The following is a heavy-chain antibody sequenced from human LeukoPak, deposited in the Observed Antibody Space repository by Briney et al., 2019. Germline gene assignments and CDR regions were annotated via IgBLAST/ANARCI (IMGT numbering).Heavy chain of an antibody. CDR2: IYSGGSP. D-gene: IGHD3-10*01. CDR3: ANDRYYGSGSFGT. J-gene: IGHJ5*02. CDR1: GFTVRSSY. V-gene: IGHV3-53*01. Sequence: GGSLRLSCAASGFTVRSSYMSWVRQAPGKGLEWVSVIYSGGSPDYADSAKGRFTIFSDNSENTLYLQMNSLRVEDTAVYYCANDRYYGSGSFGTWGQGTLVTVSS.